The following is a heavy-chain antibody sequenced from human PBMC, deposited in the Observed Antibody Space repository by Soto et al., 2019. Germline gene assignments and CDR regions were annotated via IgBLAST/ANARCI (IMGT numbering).Heavy chain of an antibody. Sequence: QVYLVESGGGVVQPGGSLRLSCEASGFAFSAYSMHWVRQAPGKGLEWVAVIQHNGNDIYYGDSVRGRFTVSRDNYKNILYLQMNGLTTEDTALYYCVRVGWGYSYGNGLDDWGQGTTVSVSS. CDR3: VRVGWGYSYGNGLDD. CDR2: IQHNGNDI. CDR1: GFAFSAYS. J-gene: IGHJ6*02. V-gene: IGHV3-30-3*01. D-gene: IGHD5-18*01.